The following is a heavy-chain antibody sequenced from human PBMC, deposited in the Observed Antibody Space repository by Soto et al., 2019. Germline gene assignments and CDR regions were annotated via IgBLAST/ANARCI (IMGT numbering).Heavy chain of an antibody. J-gene: IGHJ6*02. CDR2: IIPIFGTA. CDR1: GGTFSSYA. D-gene: IGHD2-21*02. V-gene: IGHV1-69*13. CDR3: ARKAFCGGDCYSDYYYYGMDV. Sequence: ASVKVSWKASGGTFSSYAISWVRQAPGQGLEWMGGIIPIFGTANYAQKFQGRVTITADESTSTAYMELSSLRSEDTAVYYCARKAFCGGDCYSDYYYYGMDVWGQGTTVTVSS.